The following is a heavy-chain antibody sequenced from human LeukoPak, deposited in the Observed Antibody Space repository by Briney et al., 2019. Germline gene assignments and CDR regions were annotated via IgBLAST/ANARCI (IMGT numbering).Heavy chain of an antibody. CDR2: ICSSGGST. D-gene: IGHD2-15*01. Sequence: GGSLRLSCAASGFTFSSYAMSWVRQAPGKGLEWVSAICSSGGSTYYADSVKGRFTISRDNSKNTLYLQMNGLRAEDTAVYYCAKGLRYCSGGSCYSPSHDYWGQGTLVTVSS. CDR3: AKGLRYCSGGSCYSPSHDY. CDR1: GFTFSSYA. V-gene: IGHV3-23*01. J-gene: IGHJ4*02.